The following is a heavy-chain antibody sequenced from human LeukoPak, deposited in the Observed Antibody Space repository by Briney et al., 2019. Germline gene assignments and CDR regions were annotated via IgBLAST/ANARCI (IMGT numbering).Heavy chain of an antibody. CDR3: ARARPGYCSGGSCYGSLDY. CDR1: GFTVSHNY. J-gene: IGHJ4*02. V-gene: IGHV3-7*01. D-gene: IGHD2-15*01. CDR2: IKQDGSEK. Sequence: GGSLRLSCAASGFTVSHNYMSWVRQAPGKGLEWVANIKQDGSEKYYVDSVNSRFTISRDNAKNSLYLQMNSLRAEDTAVYYCARARPGYCSGGSCYGSLDYWGQGTLVTVSS.